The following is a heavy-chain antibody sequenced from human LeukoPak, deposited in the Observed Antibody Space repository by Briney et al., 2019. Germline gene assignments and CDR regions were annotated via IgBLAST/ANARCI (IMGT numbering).Heavy chain of an antibody. J-gene: IGHJ4*02. CDR2: IYYIGST. Sequence: PSETLSLTCTVSGGSISGYYWSWIRQPPGKGLEWIGYIYYIGSTNYNPSLKSRVTISVDTSKNQFSLKLSSVTAADTAVYYCARLGSFFDYWGQGTLVTVSS. D-gene: IGHD5-12*01. V-gene: IGHV4-59*01. CDR1: GGSISGYY. CDR3: ARLGSFFDY.